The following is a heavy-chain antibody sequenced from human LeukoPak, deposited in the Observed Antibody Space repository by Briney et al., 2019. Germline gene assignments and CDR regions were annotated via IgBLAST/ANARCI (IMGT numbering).Heavy chain of an antibody. D-gene: IGHD3-3*01. Sequence: PGGSLRLSCAASGFTVSSNYMSWVRQAPGKGLEWVSAISGSGGSTYYADSVKGRFTISRDNSKNTLYLQMNSLRAEDTAVYYCAKDVRYDFWSVFDYWGQGTLVTVSS. CDR1: GFTVSSNY. CDR2: ISGSGGST. V-gene: IGHV3-23*01. J-gene: IGHJ4*02. CDR3: AKDVRYDFWSVFDY.